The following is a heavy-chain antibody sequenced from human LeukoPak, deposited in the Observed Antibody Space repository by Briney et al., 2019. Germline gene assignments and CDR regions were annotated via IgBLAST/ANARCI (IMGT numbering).Heavy chain of an antibody. V-gene: IGHV3-23*01. CDR3: ARLTDTDYFDY. J-gene: IGHJ4*02. CDR2: ISGSGGST. Sequence: PGGSLRLSCAASGFSFNNYAMSWVRQAPGKGLEWVSAISGSGGSTYYADSVKGRFTISRDNSKNTLYLQMSSLRAEGTAVYYCARLTDTDYFDYWGQGTLVTVSS. CDR1: GFSFNNYA.